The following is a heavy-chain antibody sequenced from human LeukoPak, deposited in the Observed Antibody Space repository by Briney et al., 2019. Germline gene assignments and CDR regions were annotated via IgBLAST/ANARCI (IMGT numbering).Heavy chain of an antibody. CDR2: ISYDGSNK. CDR1: GFTFSSYG. Sequence: GGSLRLSCAASGFTFSSYGMHWVRQAPGKGLEWVAVISYDGSNKYYADSVKGRFTISRDNSKNTLYLQMNSLRAEDTAVYYCAKDCKGLRLGELSLYFQHWGQGTLVTVSS. D-gene: IGHD3-16*02. V-gene: IGHV3-30*18. J-gene: IGHJ1*01. CDR3: AKDCKGLRLGELSLYFQH.